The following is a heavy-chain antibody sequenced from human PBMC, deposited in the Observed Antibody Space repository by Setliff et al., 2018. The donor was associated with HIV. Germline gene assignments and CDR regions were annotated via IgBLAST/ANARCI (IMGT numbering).Heavy chain of an antibody. CDR2: IYSGGGST. Sequence: PGGSLRLSCAASGFTFSTYAMSWVRQAPGKGLEWVSGIYSGGGSTFYADSVKGRFTISRDNSENTLYLQMDSLRADDTAVYYCATRPPTDYWGQGTLVTVSS. CDR3: ATRPPTDY. J-gene: IGHJ4*02. CDR1: GFTFSTYA. V-gene: IGHV3-23*03.